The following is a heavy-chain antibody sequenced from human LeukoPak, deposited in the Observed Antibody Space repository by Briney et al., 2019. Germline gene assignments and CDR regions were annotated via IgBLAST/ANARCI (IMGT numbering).Heavy chain of an antibody. V-gene: IGHV4-4*02. Sequence: SGTLSLTCAVSGGSISSSNWWSWVRQPPGKGLEWIGEIYHSGSTNYNPSLKSRVTISVDKSKNQFSLKLSSVTAADTAVYYCARGYCSSTSCPNNYYYYGMDVWGQGTTVTVSS. CDR2: IYHSGST. D-gene: IGHD2-2*01. CDR1: GGSISSSNW. J-gene: IGHJ6*02. CDR3: ARGYCSSTSCPNNYYYYGMDV.